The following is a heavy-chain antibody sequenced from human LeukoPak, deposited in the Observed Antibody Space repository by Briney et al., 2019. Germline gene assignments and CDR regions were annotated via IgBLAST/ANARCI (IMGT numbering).Heavy chain of an antibody. CDR3: ARHRSRMVRGGDWFDP. CDR1: GYTFTSYG. D-gene: IGHD3-10*01. V-gene: IGHV1-18*01. CDR2: ISVYTGNT. J-gene: IGHJ5*02. Sequence: ASVKVSCKASGYTFTSYGITWVRQAPGQGLEWMGWISVYTGNTNYAQNLQGRVTMTTDTSTSTAYMELRSLRSDDTAVYYCARHRSRMVRGGDWFDPWGQRTLVTVSS.